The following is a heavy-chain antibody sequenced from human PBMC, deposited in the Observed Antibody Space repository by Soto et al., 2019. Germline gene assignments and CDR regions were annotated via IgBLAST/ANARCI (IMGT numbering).Heavy chain of an antibody. J-gene: IGHJ6*02. CDR1: GFTFSSYW. D-gene: IGHD3-9*01. Sequence: GGSLRLSCAASGFTFSSYWMSWVRQAPGKGLEWVANIKQDGSEKYYVDSVKGRFTISRDNAKNSLYLQMNSLRAEDTAVYYCARLSRYDTPRGYYYGMDVWGQGXTVTVSS. CDR3: ARLSRYDTPRGYYYGMDV. V-gene: IGHV3-7*01. CDR2: IKQDGSEK.